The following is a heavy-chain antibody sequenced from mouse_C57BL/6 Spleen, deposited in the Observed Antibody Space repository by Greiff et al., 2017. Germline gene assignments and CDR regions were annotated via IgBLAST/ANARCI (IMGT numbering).Heavy chain of an antibody. CDR3: AKSNLWFAY. V-gene: IGHV1-82*01. D-gene: IGHD2-5*01. CDR1: GYAFSSSW. Sequence: VQLQESGPELVKPGASVKISCKASGYAFSSSWMNWVKQRPGKGLEWIGRIYPGDGDTNYNGKFKGKATLTADKSSSTAYMQLSSLTSEDSAVYFCAKSNLWFAYWGQGTLVTVSA. CDR2: IYPGDGDT. J-gene: IGHJ3*01.